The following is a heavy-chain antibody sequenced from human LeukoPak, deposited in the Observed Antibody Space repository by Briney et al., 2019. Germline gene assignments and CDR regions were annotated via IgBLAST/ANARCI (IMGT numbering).Heavy chain of an antibody. J-gene: IGHJ4*02. CDR2: MTPNSGNT. Sequence: ASVKVSCKASGYIFTSYDINWVRQAPGQGLEWMGWMTPNSGNTCYAQKFQGRGTMTRNTPISTAYMELSSLSSEDPAVYYCASAMSYDSSGYKPRAFDYWVQGTLVSVSS. V-gene: IGHV1-8*01. D-gene: IGHD3-22*01. CDR3: ASAMSYDSSGYKPRAFDY. CDR1: GYIFTSYD.